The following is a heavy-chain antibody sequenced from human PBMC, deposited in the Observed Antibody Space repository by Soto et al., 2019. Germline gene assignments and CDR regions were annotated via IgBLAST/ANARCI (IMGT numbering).Heavy chain of an antibody. CDR2: ISYDGSNK. J-gene: IGHJ4*02. V-gene: IGHV3-30*18. Sequence: QVQLVESGGGVVQPGRSLRLSCAASGFTFSSYGMHWVRQAPGKGLEWVAVISYDGSNKYYADSVKGRFTISRDNSKNTLYLQMNSLRAEDTAVYYCAKDGERSASYYFDYWGQVTLVTVSS. CDR3: AKDGERSASYYFDY. D-gene: IGHD2-15*01. CDR1: GFTFSSYG.